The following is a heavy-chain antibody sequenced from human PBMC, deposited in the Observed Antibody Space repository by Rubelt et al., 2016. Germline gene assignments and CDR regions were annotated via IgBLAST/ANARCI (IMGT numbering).Heavy chain of an antibody. V-gene: IGHV7-4-1*02. Sequence: QVQLVQSGSELKKPGASVKVSCKASGYTFTSYAMNWVRQAPGQGLEWMGWINHNTGNPTYAQGFIVRFVFYLEHAVNTAYLQTSSLKAEDTAVYCCARVHYYDSRALTWVFDYCGQGTLVTVSS. CDR2: INHNTGNP. CDR3: ARVHYYDSRALTWVFDY. J-gene: IGHJ4*02. D-gene: IGHD3-22*01. CDR1: GYTFTSYA.